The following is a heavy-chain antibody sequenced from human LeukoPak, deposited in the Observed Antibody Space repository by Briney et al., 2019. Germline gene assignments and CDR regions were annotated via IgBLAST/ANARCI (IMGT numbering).Heavy chain of an antibody. D-gene: IGHD3-22*01. CDR3: ARRQIDYYDSYPYGY. V-gene: IGHV4-34*01. Sequence: RPSETLSLTCAVYGGSFSGYYWSWIRQPPGKGLEWIGEINHSGSTNYNPSLKSRVTISVDTSKNQFSLKLSSVTAADTAVYYCARRQIDYYDSYPYGYWGQGTLVTVSS. J-gene: IGHJ4*02. CDR1: GGSFSGYY. CDR2: INHSGST.